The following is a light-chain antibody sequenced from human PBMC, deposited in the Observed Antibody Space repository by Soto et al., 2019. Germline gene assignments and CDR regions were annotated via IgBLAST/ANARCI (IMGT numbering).Light chain of an antibody. CDR1: QSVSIY. J-gene: IGKJ4*01. Sequence: EIVLTQSPATLSLSPGERATLSCRASQSVSIYLAWYQQLPGQTPRLLIYDISTRAAGIPARFSGSVFRTDYTLTISTLEPEDSAVYYCQQRFAWPNSFGGGTKVQI. V-gene: IGKV3-11*01. CDR3: QQRFAWPNS. CDR2: DIS.